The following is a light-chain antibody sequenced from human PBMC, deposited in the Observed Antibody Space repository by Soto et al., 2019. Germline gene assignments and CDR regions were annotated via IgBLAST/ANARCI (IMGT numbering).Light chain of an antibody. Sequence: QSVLTQPASVSGSPGQSITISCTGTSSDVGTYNLVSWYQHHPGKAPKLIIYEGSKRPSGVSNRFSGSKSGSTASLTISGLQAEDEADYYCCSYARSNTYVFGTGTKVTVL. CDR2: EGS. V-gene: IGLV2-23*01. CDR1: SSDVGTYNL. CDR3: CSYARSNTYV. J-gene: IGLJ1*01.